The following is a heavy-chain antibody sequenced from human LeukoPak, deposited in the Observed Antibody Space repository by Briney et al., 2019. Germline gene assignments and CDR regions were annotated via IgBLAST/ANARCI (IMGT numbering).Heavy chain of an antibody. CDR1: GYTLTELS. V-gene: IGHV1-24*01. CDR2: FDPEDGET. CDR3: ARDYSRAGGSSDY. D-gene: IGHD1-26*01. Sequence: ASVKVSCKVSGYTLTELSMHWVRQAPGKGLEWMGGFDPEDGETIYAQKFQGRVTMTEDTSTDTAYMELSSLRAEDTAVYFCARDYSRAGGSSDYWGQGTLVTVSS. J-gene: IGHJ4*02.